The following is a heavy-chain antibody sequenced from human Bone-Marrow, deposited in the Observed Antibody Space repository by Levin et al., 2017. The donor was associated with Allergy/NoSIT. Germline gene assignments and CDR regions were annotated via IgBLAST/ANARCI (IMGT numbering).Heavy chain of an antibody. CDR1: GFTFDDFA. CDR2: INWNSNTI. J-gene: IGHJ1*01. Sequence: SLKISCAASGFTFDDFAMHWVRQVPEKGLEWVSGINWNSNTIDYADSVKGRFTISRDNDKKSLYLPKNSMRPEDTAFYYCAKVPSSFGGSYYFHHWGRGTLVTVSS. V-gene: IGHV3-9*01. D-gene: IGHD3-16*01. CDR3: AKVPSSFGGSYYFHH.